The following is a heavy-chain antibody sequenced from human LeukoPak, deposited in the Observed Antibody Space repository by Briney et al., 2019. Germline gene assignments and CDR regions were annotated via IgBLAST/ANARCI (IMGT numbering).Heavy chain of an antibody. D-gene: IGHD2-21*01. Sequence: ASVKVSCKASGYTFTGYYMHWVRQAPGQGLEWMGWINPNSGGTNYAQKFQGRVTMTRDTSISTAYMELRRLRSDDTAVYYCARDGYSPKSRPKTYYFDYWGQGTLVTVSS. CDR2: INPNSGGT. CDR3: ARDGYSPKSRPKTYYFDY. J-gene: IGHJ4*02. CDR1: GYTFTGYY. V-gene: IGHV1-2*02.